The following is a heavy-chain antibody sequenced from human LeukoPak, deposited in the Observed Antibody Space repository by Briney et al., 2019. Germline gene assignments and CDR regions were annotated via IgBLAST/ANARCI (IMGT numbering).Heavy chain of an antibody. CDR2: IYYSGST. Sequence: SKTLSLTCTVSGGSISSYYWSWIRQPPGKGLEWIGYIYYSGSTNYNPSLKSRVTISVDTSKNQFSLKLNSVTAADTAVYYCARARYYDILTGYYTLYYFDYWGQGTLVTVSS. D-gene: IGHD3-9*01. CDR3: ARARYYDILTGYYTLYYFDY. V-gene: IGHV4-59*01. J-gene: IGHJ4*02. CDR1: GGSISSYY.